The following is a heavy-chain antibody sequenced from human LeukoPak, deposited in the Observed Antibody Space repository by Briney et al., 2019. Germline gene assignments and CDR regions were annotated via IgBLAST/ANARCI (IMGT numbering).Heavy chain of an antibody. CDR1: GGFISSSRYY. J-gene: IGHJ6*03. CDR2: IYYSGST. V-gene: IGHV4-39*07. D-gene: IGHD6-6*01. CDR3: ARDWGVGGRPGYMDV. Sequence: SETLSLTCTVSGGFISSSRYYWDWIRQPPGKGLEWIGSIYYSGSTYYNPSLKSRVSTSVDTSKNQFSLKLSSVTAADTAVYFCARDWGVGGRPGYMDVWGKGTTVTVSS.